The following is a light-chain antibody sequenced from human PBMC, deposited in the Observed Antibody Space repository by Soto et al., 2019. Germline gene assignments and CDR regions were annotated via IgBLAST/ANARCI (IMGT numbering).Light chain of an antibody. Sequence: QSVLTQPPSLSAAPGQKVTISCSGSNSNIGNNYVSWYQQLPGTAPKLLIYDNNERPSGIPDRFSGSKSGTSATLGITGLQTGDEADYYCGTWDGSLSAVVFGGGTKVTVL. J-gene: IGLJ2*01. CDR2: DNN. CDR1: NSNIGNNY. CDR3: GTWDGSLSAVV. V-gene: IGLV1-51*01.